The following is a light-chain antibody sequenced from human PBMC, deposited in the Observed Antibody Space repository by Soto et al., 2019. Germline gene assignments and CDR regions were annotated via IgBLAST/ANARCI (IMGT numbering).Light chain of an antibody. Sequence: QSALTQPASVSGSPGQSITISCTGTSSDVGSYNLVSWYQHHPGKAPKLMIYEGSNRPSGVSNRFSGSKSGNTASLTISGLQAEDEADYYCCSYAGSSTLVFGGGTKVTVL. CDR3: CSYAGSSTLV. V-gene: IGLV2-23*01. CDR1: SSDVGSYNL. CDR2: EGS. J-gene: IGLJ2*01.